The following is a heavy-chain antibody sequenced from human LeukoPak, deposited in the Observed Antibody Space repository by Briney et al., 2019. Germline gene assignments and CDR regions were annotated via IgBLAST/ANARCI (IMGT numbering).Heavy chain of an antibody. CDR2: ISYDGSNK. CDR1: GFTFSSYG. V-gene: IGHV3-30*18. J-gene: IGHJ6*04. D-gene: IGHD2-15*01. Sequence: RSLRLSCAASGFTFSSYGMHWVRQAPGKGLEWVAVISYDGSNKYYADSVKGRFTISRDNSKNTLYLQMNSLRAEDTAVYYCAKSPIGYWGDFYYGMDVWGKGTTVTVSS. CDR3: AKSPIGYWGDFYYGMDV.